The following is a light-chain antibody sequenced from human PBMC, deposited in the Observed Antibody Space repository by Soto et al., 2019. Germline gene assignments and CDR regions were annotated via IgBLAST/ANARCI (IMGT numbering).Light chain of an antibody. J-gene: IGLJ2*01. Sequence: APSQRASTSGAPGQTGTMPFPGTSTHAGGYNYCSWYQRYPGKAPKLMIYEISKRHSGVPDCFSGSKSGTSASLAISGPASEDEADYYCATCDDSLTGAVFGGGTKLTVL. CDR2: EIS. CDR1: STHAGGYNY. V-gene: IGLV2-8*01. CDR3: ATCDDSLTGAV.